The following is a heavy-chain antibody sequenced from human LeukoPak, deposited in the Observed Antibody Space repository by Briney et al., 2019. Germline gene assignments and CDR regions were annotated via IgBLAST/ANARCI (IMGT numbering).Heavy chain of an antibody. J-gene: IGHJ2*01. CDR1: GFTFSNYW. V-gene: IGHV3-7*05. D-gene: IGHD3-9*01. Sequence: GGSLRLSCAASGFTFSNYWMSWVRQAPGKGLEWVANIKQDGSEKYYVDSVKGRLTISRDNTKNSLYLQMNSLRAEDTAVYYCAKDRPITIHWYFDLWGRGTLVTVSS. CDR3: AKDRPITIHWYFDL. CDR2: IKQDGSEK.